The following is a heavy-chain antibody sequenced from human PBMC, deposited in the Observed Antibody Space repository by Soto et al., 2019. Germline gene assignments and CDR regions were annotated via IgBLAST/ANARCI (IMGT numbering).Heavy chain of an antibody. CDR3: ERGYRFQH. CDR2: MNPNSGNT. V-gene: IGHV1-8*01. J-gene: IGHJ1*01. D-gene: IGHD3-16*02. CDR1: GYTFTSYD. Sequence: GASVKVSCKASGYTFTSYDINWVRQATGQGLEWMGWMNPNSGNTGYAQKNQGRVTMTRNTSISTAYMELSSLRSEDTAMYYNERGYRFQHWGQGTLVTVSS.